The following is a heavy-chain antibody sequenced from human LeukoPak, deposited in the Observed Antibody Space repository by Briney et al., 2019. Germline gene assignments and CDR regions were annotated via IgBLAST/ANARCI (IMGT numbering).Heavy chain of an antibody. D-gene: IGHD4-17*01. V-gene: IGHV3-33*01. Sequence: GRSLRLSCAASGFTFSSYGIHWVRQAPGKGLEWVAVIWYDGSNKYYADSVKGRFTISRDNSKNTLYLQMNSLRAEDTAVYYCARDHGDPYYFVYWGQGTLVTVSS. J-gene: IGHJ4*02. CDR1: GFTFSSYG. CDR2: IWYDGSNK. CDR3: ARDHGDPYYFVY.